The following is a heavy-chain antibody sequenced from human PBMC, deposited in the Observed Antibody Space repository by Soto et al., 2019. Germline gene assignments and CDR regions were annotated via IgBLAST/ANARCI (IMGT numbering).Heavy chain of an antibody. CDR1: GFTFSSYS. D-gene: IGHD2-15*01. CDR2: ISSSSSYI. Sequence: GGSLRLSCAASGFTFSSYSMNWVRQAPGKGLEWVSSISSSSSYIYYADSVKGRFTISRDNAKNSLYLQMNSLRAEDTAVYYCARDGIVVVANERDAFDIWGQGTMVTVSS. CDR3: ARDGIVVVANERDAFDI. V-gene: IGHV3-21*01. J-gene: IGHJ3*02.